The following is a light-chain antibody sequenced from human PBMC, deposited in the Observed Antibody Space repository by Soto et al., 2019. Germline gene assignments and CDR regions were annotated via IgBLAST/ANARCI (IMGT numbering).Light chain of an antibody. Sequence: IVLPQAPATLSVSPWERVTLSCRASQSVDINLAWYQQKPGQAPRLLIYGASTRATGMPGTFSGSGSGTEFTLTISSLQPEDFGIYYCQQTDSFPITFGQGTRLEIK. CDR2: GAS. V-gene: IGKV3-15*01. CDR3: QQTDSFPIT. CDR1: QSVDIN. J-gene: IGKJ5*01.